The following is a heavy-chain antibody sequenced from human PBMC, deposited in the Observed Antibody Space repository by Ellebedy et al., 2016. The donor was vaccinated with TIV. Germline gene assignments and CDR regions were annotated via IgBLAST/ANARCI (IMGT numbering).Heavy chain of an antibody. J-gene: IGHJ4*02. D-gene: IGHD1-1*01. Sequence: QTLSLTCATSGFTFGDYAIVWVRQVSGKGLEWVGFISSKRYGWKPEYAASVRGRFTISRDDSNSIAYLQMDSLRSEDTGIYYCTRNPRKGYNYPFDFWGQGELVTVSS. CDR2: ISSKRYGWKP. CDR1: GFTFGDYA. CDR3: TRNPRKGYNYPFDF. V-gene: IGHV3-49*04.